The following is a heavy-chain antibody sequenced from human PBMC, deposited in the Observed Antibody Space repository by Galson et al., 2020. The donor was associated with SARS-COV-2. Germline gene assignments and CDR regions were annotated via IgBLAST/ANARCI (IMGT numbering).Heavy chain of an antibody. J-gene: IGHJ4*02. CDR2: VYCNDDE. CDR1: VFSLSTTGVG. CDR3: THSRGRGYTYGSFDD. Sequence: SGPTLVKPTHTLTLTCTFSVFSLSTTGVGVGWIRQPPGKALEWLALVYCNDDERYNPYLKRRLAITKDTSKNQVVLTMTNMDPVDTATYYCTHSRGRGYTYGSFDDWGQGTLVTVSS. D-gene: IGHD5-18*01. V-gene: IGHV2-5*01.